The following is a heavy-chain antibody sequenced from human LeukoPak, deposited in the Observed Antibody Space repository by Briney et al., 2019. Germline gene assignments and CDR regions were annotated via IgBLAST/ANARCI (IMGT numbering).Heavy chain of an antibody. Sequence: MPSETLSLTCTVSGGSISSYYWSWIRQPPGKGLEWIGYIYYSGSTNYNPSLKSRVTISVDTSKNQFSLKLSSVTAADTAVYYCARGTTVTTHPFDYWGQGTLVTVSS. V-gene: IGHV4-59*01. CDR2: IYYSGST. CDR3: ARGTTVTTHPFDY. J-gene: IGHJ4*02. D-gene: IGHD4-17*01. CDR1: GGSISSYY.